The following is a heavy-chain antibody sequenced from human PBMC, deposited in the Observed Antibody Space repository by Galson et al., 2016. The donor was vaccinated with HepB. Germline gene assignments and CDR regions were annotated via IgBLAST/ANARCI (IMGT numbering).Heavy chain of an antibody. CDR1: GGTFSSYA. V-gene: IGHV1-69*13. J-gene: IGHJ4*02. CDR3: ARDRGTAMERFDY. D-gene: IGHD5-18*01. CDR2: IVPVFGTE. Sequence: SVKVSCKASGGTFSSYAISWVRQAPGQGLEWMGGIVPVFGTENYAQKFQGRVTITADESTTTTYMELRSLRSEDTAVYYCARDRGTAMERFDYWGQGTLVTVSS.